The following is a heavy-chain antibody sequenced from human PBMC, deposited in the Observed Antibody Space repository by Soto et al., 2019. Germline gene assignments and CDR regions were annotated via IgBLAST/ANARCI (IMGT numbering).Heavy chain of an antibody. Sequence: PSQTLSLTCAISGDSVPSNSAAWNWVRQSPSRGLEWLGRTYYRSKWNNDYAVSVKRRITINPDTSKNQFSLQLNSVTPEDTAVYYCAREGGDSSSGCFDYWDQGTLVTVSS. CDR3: AREGGDSSSGCFDY. CDR2: TYYRSKWNN. D-gene: IGHD6-13*01. CDR1: GDSVPSNSAA. J-gene: IGHJ4*02. V-gene: IGHV6-1*01.